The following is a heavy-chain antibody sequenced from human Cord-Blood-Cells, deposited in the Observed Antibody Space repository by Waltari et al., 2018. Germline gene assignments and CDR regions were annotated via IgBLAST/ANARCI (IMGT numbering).Heavy chain of an antibody. CDR3: ASAITIFGVVIIHYFDY. CDR1: GGSISSSSYY. Sequence: QLQLQESGPGLVKPSETLSLTCTVSGGSISSSSYYWGWIRQPPGKGLEWMGSIYYSGSTYYNPSLKSRVTISVDTSKNQFSLKLSSVTAADTAVYYCASAITIFGVVIIHYFDYWGQGTLVTVSS. V-gene: IGHV4-39*01. CDR2: IYYSGST. J-gene: IGHJ4*02. D-gene: IGHD3-3*01.